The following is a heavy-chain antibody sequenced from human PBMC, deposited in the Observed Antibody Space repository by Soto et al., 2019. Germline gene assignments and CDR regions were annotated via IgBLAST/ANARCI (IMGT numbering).Heavy chain of an antibody. D-gene: IGHD5-12*01. CDR3: VKGGYPYFDY. V-gene: IGHV3-30*03. CDR2: ISYDGSNK. J-gene: IGHJ4*02. Sequence: GKGLEWVAVISYDGSNKYYADSVKGRFTISRDNSKSTLYLQMNSLRAEDTAVYYWVKGGYPYFDYWGQGTLVTVSS.